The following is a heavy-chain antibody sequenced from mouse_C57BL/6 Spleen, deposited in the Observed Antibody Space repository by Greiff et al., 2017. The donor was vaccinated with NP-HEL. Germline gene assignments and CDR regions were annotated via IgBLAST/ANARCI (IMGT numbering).Heavy chain of an antibody. J-gene: IGHJ4*01. CDR2: IRSKSNNYAT. Sequence: EVQLVESGGGLVQPKGSLKLSCAASGFSFNTYAMNWVRQAPGKGLEWVARIRSKSNNYATYYADSVKDRFTISRDDSESMLYLQMNNLKTEDTAMYYCVRQNYGSGYYAMDYWGQGTSVTVSS. CDR3: VRQNYGSGYYAMDY. D-gene: IGHD1-1*01. V-gene: IGHV10-1*01. CDR1: GFSFNTYA.